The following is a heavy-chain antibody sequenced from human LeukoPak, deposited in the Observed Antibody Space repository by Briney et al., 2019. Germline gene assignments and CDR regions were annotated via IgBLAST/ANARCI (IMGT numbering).Heavy chain of an antibody. CDR3: ARAHLGYYYT. CDR2: IYYSGST. CDR1: GGSISSGGYY. V-gene: IGHV4-31*03. D-gene: IGHD3-22*01. Sequence: SETLSLTCTVSGGSISSGGYYWSWLRQHPGKGLEWIGYIYYSGSTYYNPSLKSRVTISVDTSKNQFSLKLSSVTAADTAVYYCARAHLGYYYTWGQGTLVTVSS. J-gene: IGHJ5*02.